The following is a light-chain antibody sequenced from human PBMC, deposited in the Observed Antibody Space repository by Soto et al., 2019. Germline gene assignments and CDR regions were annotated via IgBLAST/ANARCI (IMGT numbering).Light chain of an antibody. CDR3: QQSYTTPYT. J-gene: IGKJ2*01. CDR1: QRITSY. Sequence: DLQMTQSPSSLSASVGDRVTITCRASQRITSYLNWYQQKLGKAPKLLIYAASNLQSGLPSRFSGSGFGTDFTLTISSLQPDDFATYFCQQSYTTPYTFGLGTKLEIK. V-gene: IGKV1-39*01. CDR2: AAS.